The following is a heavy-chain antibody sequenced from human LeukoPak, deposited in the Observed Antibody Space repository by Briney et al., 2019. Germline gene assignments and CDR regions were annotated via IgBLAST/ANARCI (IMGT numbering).Heavy chain of an antibody. D-gene: IGHD6-13*01. J-gene: IGHJ4*02. Sequence: PSETLSLTCAVYGGSFSGYYWSWIRQPPGKGLEWIGEINHSGSTNYNPSLKSRVTISVDTSKNQFSLKLSSVTAADTAVYYCAREADSSSRLRYYFDYWGQGTLVTVSP. CDR2: INHSGST. CDR3: AREADSSSRLRYYFDY. V-gene: IGHV4-34*01. CDR1: GGSFSGYY.